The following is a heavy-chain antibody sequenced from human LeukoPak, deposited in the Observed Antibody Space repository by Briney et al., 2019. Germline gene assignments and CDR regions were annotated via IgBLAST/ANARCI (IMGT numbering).Heavy chain of an antibody. CDR2: VWHDGSKT. Sequence: GRSLKLSCAASGFTFSTCHIHWVRQAPGKGLEWVALVWHDGSKTYYADSVKGRFTVSRDNSKNTLYLQMNSLRAEDTAVYYCAKDSNDYSDYNYFDFWGQGTLVTVSS. CDR1: GFTFSTCH. CDR3: AKDSNDYSDYNYFDF. J-gene: IGHJ4*02. D-gene: IGHD4-11*01. V-gene: IGHV3-33*06.